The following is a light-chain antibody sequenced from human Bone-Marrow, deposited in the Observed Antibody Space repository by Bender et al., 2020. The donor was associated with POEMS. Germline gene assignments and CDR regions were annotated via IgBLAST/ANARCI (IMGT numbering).Light chain of an antibody. V-gene: IGLV2-23*02. Sequence: QSALTQPASVSGSPGQSITISCTGTSSDVGSFNLVSWYQQHPGKAPKLMIYDVTSRPSGVSHRFSGSESGNTASLTIAGLQAEDEADYYCASYTTDNTWIFGGGTKLTVL. CDR3: ASYTTDNTWI. CDR2: DVT. J-gene: IGLJ2*01. CDR1: SSDVGSFNL.